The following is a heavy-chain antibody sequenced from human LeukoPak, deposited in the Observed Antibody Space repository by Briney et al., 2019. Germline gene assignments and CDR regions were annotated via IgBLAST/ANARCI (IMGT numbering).Heavy chain of an antibody. CDR1: NDSIKDYY. CDR2: ISNSGST. CDR3: ARDLSGLDY. V-gene: IGHV4-59*12. Sequence: SETLSLTCTVSNDSIKDYYWNWIRQPPGKGLEWIGFISNSGSTNYNPSLKSRVTISVDTSKNQFSLKLSSVTAADTAVYYCARDLSGLDYWGQGTLVTVSS. J-gene: IGHJ4*02.